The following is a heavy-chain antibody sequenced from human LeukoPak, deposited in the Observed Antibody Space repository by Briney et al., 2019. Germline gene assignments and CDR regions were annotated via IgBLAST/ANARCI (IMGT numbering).Heavy chain of an antibody. V-gene: IGHV1-18*01. CDR2: ISAYNGNT. CDR1: GYTFISYD. CDR3: VRTLRYYDGSNYYYADY. Sequence: ASVKVSCKASGYTFISYDISWVRQAPGQGLECMGWISAYNGNTNYAQKVQGRVTMTTDTSTSTAYMELRSLRSDDTAVYYCVRTLRYYDGSNYYYADYWGQGTLVTVSS. J-gene: IGHJ4*02. D-gene: IGHD3-22*01.